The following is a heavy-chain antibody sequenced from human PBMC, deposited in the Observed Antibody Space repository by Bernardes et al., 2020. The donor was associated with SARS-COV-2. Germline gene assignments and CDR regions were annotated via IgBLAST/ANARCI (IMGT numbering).Heavy chain of an antibody. CDR3: ATVRIVRGYSSGWDYFDY. V-gene: IGHV4-61*01. Sequence: SETLSLTCTVSGGSVTSGSHYWSWIRQPPGKGLEWIGYIYHTGSTNYNPSLNSQVAISVDTSKNQFSLKLNSVTAADTAVYFCATVRIVRGYSSGWDYFDYWGQGTLVTVSS. CDR2: IYHTGST. D-gene: IGHD6-19*01. CDR1: GGSVTSGSHY. J-gene: IGHJ4*02.